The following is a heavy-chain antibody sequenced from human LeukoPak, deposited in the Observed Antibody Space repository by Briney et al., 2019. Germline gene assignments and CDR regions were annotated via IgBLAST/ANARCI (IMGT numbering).Heavy chain of an antibody. J-gene: IGHJ5*02. CDR3: APTPGYCSSTSCYSGGRNWFDP. Sequence: ASVKVSCKASGYTFISYGFTWVRQAPGQGLEWMGWISVHNGNTKYAQKLQGRVTMTTDTSTSTAYMELSSLRSEDTAVYYCAPTPGYCSSTSCYSGGRNWFDPWGQGTLVTVSS. CDR1: GYTFISYG. D-gene: IGHD2-2*01. CDR2: ISVHNGNT. V-gene: IGHV1-18*04.